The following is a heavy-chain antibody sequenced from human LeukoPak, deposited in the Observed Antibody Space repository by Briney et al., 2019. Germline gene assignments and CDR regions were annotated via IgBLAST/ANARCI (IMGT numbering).Heavy chain of an antibody. CDR1: GGSFSGYY. V-gene: IGHV4-34*01. CDR2: INHRGST. CDR3: ARITMVRGVIYYYYMDV. J-gene: IGHJ6*03. D-gene: IGHD3-10*01. Sequence: PSETLSLTCAVYGGSFSGYYWSWIRQPPGKGLEWIGEINHRGSTNYNPSLKSRVTISVDTSKNQFSLKLSSVTAADTAVYYCARITMVRGVIYYYYMDVWGKGTTVTVSS.